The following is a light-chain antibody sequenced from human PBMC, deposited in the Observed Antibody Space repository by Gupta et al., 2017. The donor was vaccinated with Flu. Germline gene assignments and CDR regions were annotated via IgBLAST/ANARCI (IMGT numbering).Light chain of an antibody. Sequence: QSALTQPPSASGSPGQSVTLSCTGTSSDVGGYNYVSWYQQHPGKAPKLIIYEVNKRPSGVAHRFSGSKSGNTSSLTVSGLLAEDEADYYSCSYGGSKFFGGGTKLTVL. CDR3: CSYGGSKF. CDR2: EVN. J-gene: IGLJ2*01. CDR1: SSDVGGYNY. V-gene: IGLV2-8*01.